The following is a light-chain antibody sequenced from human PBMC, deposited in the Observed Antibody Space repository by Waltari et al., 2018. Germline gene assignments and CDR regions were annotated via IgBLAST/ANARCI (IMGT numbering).Light chain of an antibody. CDR3: SSYAGSNTFVL. V-gene: IGLV2-8*01. CDR1: SSDIGGYSR. CDR2: EFS. J-gene: IGLJ2*01. Sequence: QAALTQPPSMSGSPGQSVTIPCTGTSSDIGGYSRVPWYQQHPGKAPNLMIYEFSQRRSGVADRFSGSKSGNTASLTIAGLQAEDEADYCGSSYAGSNTFVLFGGGTRLTVL.